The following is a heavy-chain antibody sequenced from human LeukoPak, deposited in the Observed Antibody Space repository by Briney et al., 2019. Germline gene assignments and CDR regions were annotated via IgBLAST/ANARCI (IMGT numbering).Heavy chain of an antibody. J-gene: IGHJ6*02. CDR2: ITPMFGTS. D-gene: IGHD2-2*01. CDR1: GGTFSRHT. V-gene: IGHV1-69*01. Sequence: GSSVKVSCTASGGTFSRHTISWVRQSPGQGLEWMGGITPMFGTSNYAQKFRGRVTITADESTSTAYVELSSLRSEDTAVYYCARPSKRIVVVPAPTDYYYYYGMDVWGQGTTVTVSS. CDR3: ARPSKRIVVVPAPTDYYYYYGMDV.